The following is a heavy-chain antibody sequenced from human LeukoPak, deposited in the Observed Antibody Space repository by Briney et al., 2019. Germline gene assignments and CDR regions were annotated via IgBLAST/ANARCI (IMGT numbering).Heavy chain of an antibody. V-gene: IGHV3-23*01. CDR1: GFTFSSYA. D-gene: IGHD1-26*01. CDR2: ISGSGDRT. Sequence: GGSLRLSCAASGFTFSSYAMSWVRQAPGKGLEWVSAISGSGDRTYYVDSVEGRFTISRDNSKNTLYLQVNSLRAEDTAVYYCAKRGSIVGATKRLGLDCWGQGTLVTVSS. J-gene: IGHJ4*02. CDR3: AKRGSIVGATKRLGLDC.